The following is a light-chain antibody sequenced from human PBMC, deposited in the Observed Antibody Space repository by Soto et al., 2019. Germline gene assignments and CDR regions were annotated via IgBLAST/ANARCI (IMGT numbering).Light chain of an antibody. V-gene: IGKV1-33*01. CDR3: QQYGNLPRT. CDR2: DAP. Sequence: DIQMTQSPSSLSASVGDRVTITCQASQDISNYLNWYQQKPGKAPKLLIYDAPNLETGVPSRFTGSGSGTDFTFTISSLQPEDIATYYCQQYGNLPRTFGQGTKVEIK. CDR1: QDISNY. J-gene: IGKJ1*01.